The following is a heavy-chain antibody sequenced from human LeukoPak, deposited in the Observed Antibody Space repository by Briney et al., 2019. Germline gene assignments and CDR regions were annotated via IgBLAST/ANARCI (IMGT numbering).Heavy chain of an antibody. CDR1: GFIVRSNY. CDR3: AKDINALIAAANFDY. Sequence: GGSLRLSRAASGFIVRSNYMSWVRQAPGKGLEWVSLLYDGATTHYADSVRGRFTISRDNSKNTLYLQMNSLRAEDTAVYYCAKDINALIAAANFDYWGQGTLVTVSS. D-gene: IGHD6-13*01. V-gene: IGHV3-66*01. J-gene: IGHJ4*02. CDR2: LYDGATT.